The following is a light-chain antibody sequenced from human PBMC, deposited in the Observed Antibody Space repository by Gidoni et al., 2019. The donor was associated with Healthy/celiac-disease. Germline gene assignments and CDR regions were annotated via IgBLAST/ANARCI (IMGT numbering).Light chain of an antibody. J-gene: IGKJ1*01. V-gene: IGKV1-33*01. CDR2: DAS. Sequence: DIQMTQSPSSLSASEGDRVTITCQASQDISNYLNWYQQKPGKAPKLLVYDASNLETGVPSRFSGSGSGTDFTFTISSLQPEDSATYYCQQYDNLPTWTFGQGTKVEIK. CDR1: QDISNY. CDR3: QQYDNLPTWT.